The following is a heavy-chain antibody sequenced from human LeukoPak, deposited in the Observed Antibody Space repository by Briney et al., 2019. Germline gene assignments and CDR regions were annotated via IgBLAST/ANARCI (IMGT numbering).Heavy chain of an antibody. D-gene: IGHD3-10*02. CDR3: AELGITMIGGV. Sequence: GGSLRLSCAASGSTFSSYEMNWVRQAPGKGLEWISYISSSGSTIYYADSVKGRFTISRDNAKNSLYLQMNSLRAEDTAVYYCAELGITMIGGVWGKGTTVTISS. V-gene: IGHV3-48*03. J-gene: IGHJ6*04. CDR2: ISSSGSTI. CDR1: GSTFSSYE.